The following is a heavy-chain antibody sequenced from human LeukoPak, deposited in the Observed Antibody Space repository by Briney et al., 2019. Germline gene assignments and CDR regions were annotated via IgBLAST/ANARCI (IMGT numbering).Heavy chain of an antibody. CDR3: AREARGGSTYFDN. J-gene: IGHJ4*02. D-gene: IGHD1-26*01. Sequence: SETLSLTCTVSGGSISGYFWAWIRRPAGKGLEWIGRIYSSGSTNYNLSLKSRVTMSVDTSKNQFSLRLSSVTAADTAVYYYAREARGGSTYFDNWGQGTLVTVSS. V-gene: IGHV4-4*07. CDR2: IYSSGST. CDR1: GGSISGYF.